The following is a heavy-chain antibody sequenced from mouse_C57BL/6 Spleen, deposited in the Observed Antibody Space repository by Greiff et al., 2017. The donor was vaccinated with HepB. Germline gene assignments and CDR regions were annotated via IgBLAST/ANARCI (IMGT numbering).Heavy chain of an antibody. CDR3: ARSGDGLFAY. CDR1: GYSFTSYY. V-gene: IGHV1-66*01. Sequence: VMLVESGPELVKPGASVKISCKASGYSFTSYYIHWVKQRPGQGLEWIGWIYPGSGNTKYNEKFKGKATLTADTSSSTAYMQLSSLTSEDSAVYYCARSGDGLFAYWGQGTLVTVSA. D-gene: IGHD2-3*01. CDR2: IYPGSGNT. J-gene: IGHJ3*01.